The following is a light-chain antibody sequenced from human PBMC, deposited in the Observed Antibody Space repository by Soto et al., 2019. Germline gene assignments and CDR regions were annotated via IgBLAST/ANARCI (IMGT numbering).Light chain of an antibody. Sequence: IQLTQSPSSLSSSLGDRVTITCRASQGISSYLAWYQQKPGKAPKLLIYAASTLQSGVPSRFSGSGSGTDFTLTISSLKHEDVATYYCQQLNSYPITLGQGTRLEIK. J-gene: IGKJ5*01. CDR1: QGISSY. CDR3: QQLNSYPIT. V-gene: IGKV1-9*01. CDR2: AAS.